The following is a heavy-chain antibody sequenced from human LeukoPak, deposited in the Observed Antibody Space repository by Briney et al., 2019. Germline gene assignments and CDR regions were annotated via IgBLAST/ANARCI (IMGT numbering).Heavy chain of an antibody. CDR2: ISNSGSTI. J-gene: IGHJ6*02. Sequence: QPGGSLRLSCAASGFIFSSYEMNWVRQAPGKGLGWVSYISNSGSTIYYADSVKGRFTISRDNAKNSLYLQMNSLRAEDTAVYYCARGGYSNANKFYYYGMDVWGQGTTVTV. CDR1: GFIFSSYE. V-gene: IGHV3-48*03. D-gene: IGHD4-11*01. CDR3: ARGGYSNANKFYYYGMDV.